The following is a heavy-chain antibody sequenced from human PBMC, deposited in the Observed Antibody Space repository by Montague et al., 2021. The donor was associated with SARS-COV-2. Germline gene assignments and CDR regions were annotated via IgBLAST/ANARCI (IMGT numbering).Heavy chain of an antibody. CDR2: IYYSGST. CDR3: ARGMHYYDSSGYYFDY. V-gene: IGHV4-59*01. Sequence: SETLSLTCTVSGGSISSYCWSWIRQPPGKGLEWIGYIYYSGSTNYNPSLKSRVTISVDTSKNQFSLKLSSVTAADAAVYYCARGMHYYDSSGYYFDYWGQGTLVTVSS. J-gene: IGHJ4*02. CDR1: GGSISSYC. D-gene: IGHD3-22*01.